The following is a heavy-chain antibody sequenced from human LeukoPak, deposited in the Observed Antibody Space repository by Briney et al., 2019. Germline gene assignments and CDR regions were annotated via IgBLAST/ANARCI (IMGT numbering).Heavy chain of an antibody. CDR2: ISSSSSYI. Sequence: GGSLRLSCAASGFTFSSYSMNWVRQAPGKGLEWVSSISSSSSYIYYADSVEGRFTISRDNSKDTVSLQMNSLRAEDSAIYFCVKDRPCETCMPMDAWGQGTTVTVSS. V-gene: IGHV3-21*04. CDR3: VKDRPCETCMPMDA. D-gene: IGHD2-2*01. CDR1: GFTFSSYS. J-gene: IGHJ6*02.